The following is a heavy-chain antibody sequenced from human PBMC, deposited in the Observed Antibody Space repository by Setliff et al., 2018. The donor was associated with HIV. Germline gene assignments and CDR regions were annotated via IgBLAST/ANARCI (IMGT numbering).Heavy chain of an antibody. CDR1: GFTFSNYA. Sequence: PGGSLRLSCAASGFTFSNYAMSWVRQAPGEGLEWVSAILSTGERTFYADSVKGRFTISRDNSKNTVYLQMNSLRAEDTAVYYCAKDWGSRLSYSFYYMDVWGKGTTVTVSS. J-gene: IGHJ6*03. CDR2: ILSTGERT. D-gene: IGHD3-16*01. V-gene: IGHV3-23*01. CDR3: AKDWGSRLSYSFYYMDV.